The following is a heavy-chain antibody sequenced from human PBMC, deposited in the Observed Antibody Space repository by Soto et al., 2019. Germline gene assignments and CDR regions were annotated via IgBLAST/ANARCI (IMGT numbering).Heavy chain of an antibody. CDR2: ISYDGSNK. CDR3: AKDLIAASLVSVGWFDP. CDR1: GFNFSSYV. D-gene: IGHD6-6*01. J-gene: IGHJ5*02. V-gene: IGHV3-30*18. Sequence: GGSLSLCCAASGFNFSSYVMHWVRQAPGKGLEWVAVISYDGSNKYYADSVKGRFTISRDNSKNTLYLQMNSLRAEDTAVYYCAKDLIAASLVSVGWFDPWGQGTLVTVSS.